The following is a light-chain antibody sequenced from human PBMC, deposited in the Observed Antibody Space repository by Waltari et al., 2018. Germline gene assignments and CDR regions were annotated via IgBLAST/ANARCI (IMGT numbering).Light chain of an antibody. Sequence: QSILTQPPSASGAPGQRVTISCSGSDSNIGSPHVYWYQNLPGTAPKLVIYRNDQRPAGVPDRFSASTSGTSASLAISGLRSEDEADYYCAAWDDTLSGYVFGPGTRVSVL. V-gene: IGLV1-47*01. J-gene: IGLJ1*01. CDR1: DSNIGSPH. CDR3: AAWDDTLSGYV. CDR2: RND.